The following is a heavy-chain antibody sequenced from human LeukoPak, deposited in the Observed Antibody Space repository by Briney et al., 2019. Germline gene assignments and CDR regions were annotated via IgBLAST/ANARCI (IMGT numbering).Heavy chain of an antibody. CDR2: INPNSGGT. D-gene: IGHD3-10*01. J-gene: IGHJ4*02. CDR1: GYTFTGYY. CDR3: ARWFGESLPFDY. Sequence: ASVKVSCRASGYTFTGYYMHWVRQAPGQGLEWMGWINPNSGGTNYAQKFQGRVTMTRDTSISTAYMELSRLRSDDTAVYYCARWFGESLPFDYWGRGTLVTVSS. V-gene: IGHV1-2*02.